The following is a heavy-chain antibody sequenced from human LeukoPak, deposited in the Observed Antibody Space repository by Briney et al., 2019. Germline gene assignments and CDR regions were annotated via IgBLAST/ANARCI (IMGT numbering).Heavy chain of an antibody. CDR2: ISVYNGNT. Sequence: ASVKVSCKASDYTFTSYGISWVRQAPGQGLEWMGWISVYNGNTNYAQKLQGRVTMTTDTSTTTAYMELRSLRSDDTAVYYCARVTTIPAPDDCWGQGTLVTVSS. V-gene: IGHV1-18*01. J-gene: IGHJ4*02. CDR3: ARVTTIPAPDDC. D-gene: IGHD4-17*01. CDR1: DYTFTSYG.